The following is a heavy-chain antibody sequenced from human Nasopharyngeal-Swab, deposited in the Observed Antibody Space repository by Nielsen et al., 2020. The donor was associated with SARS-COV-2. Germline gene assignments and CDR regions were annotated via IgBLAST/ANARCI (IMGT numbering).Heavy chain of an antibody. Sequence: GESLKISCAASGFTFSNAWMNWVRQAPGKGLEWVGRIKSKSDGGTTDYAAPVKGRFTISRDDSKNTLYLQMNSLKTEDTAVYYCTSSGSYYGVDFFDYWGQGTLVTASS. CDR3: TSSGSYYGVDFFDY. CDR2: IKSKSDGGTT. J-gene: IGHJ4*02. V-gene: IGHV3-15*01. D-gene: IGHD1-26*01. CDR1: GFTFSNAW.